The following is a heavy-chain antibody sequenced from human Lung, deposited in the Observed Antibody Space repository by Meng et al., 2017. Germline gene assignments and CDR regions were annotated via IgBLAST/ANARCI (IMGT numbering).Heavy chain of an antibody. J-gene: IGHJ4*02. CDR2: INHSGST. CDR1: GGSFSDYY. CDR3: ARGPTTMAHDFDY. Sequence: QVQLQQWGAGLVKPSETLSLHCVVSGGSFSDYYWSWIRQPPGKGLEWIGEINHSGSTNYNPSLESRATISVDTSQNNLSLKLSSVTAADSAVYYCARGPTTMAHDFDYWGQGTLVTVSS. V-gene: IGHV4-34*01. D-gene: IGHD4-11*01.